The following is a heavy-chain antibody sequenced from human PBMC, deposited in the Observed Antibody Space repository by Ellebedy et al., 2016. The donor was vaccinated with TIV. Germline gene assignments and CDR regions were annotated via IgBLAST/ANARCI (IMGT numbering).Heavy chain of an antibody. V-gene: IGHV3-72*01. CDR2: TRNKANSYTT. J-gene: IGHJ4*02. Sequence: GGSLRLSXAASGFTFTDHYMDWVRQAPGKGLEWVGRTRNKANSYTTEYAASVKGRFTISRDDSKNLLYLQMNSLKTEDTAVYYCTTVYYYDSSPGYWGQGTLVTVSS. CDR3: TTVYYYDSSPGY. D-gene: IGHD3-22*01. CDR1: GFTFTDHY.